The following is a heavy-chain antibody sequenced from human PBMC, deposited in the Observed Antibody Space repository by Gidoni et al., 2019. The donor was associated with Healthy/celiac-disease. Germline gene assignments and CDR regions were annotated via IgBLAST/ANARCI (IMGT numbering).Heavy chain of an antibody. CDR3: ARDLRYGEKGYYFDY. D-gene: IGHD4-17*01. Sequence: QVQLQESGPGLVKPSETLSLTCTVPGGSISSYYWSWLRQPAGKGLEWIGRIYTSGSTNYNPSLKSRVTMSVDTSKNQFSLKLSSVTAADTAVYYCARDLRYGEKGYYFDYWGQGTLVTVSS. J-gene: IGHJ4*02. CDR2: IYTSGST. V-gene: IGHV4-4*07. CDR1: GGSISSYY.